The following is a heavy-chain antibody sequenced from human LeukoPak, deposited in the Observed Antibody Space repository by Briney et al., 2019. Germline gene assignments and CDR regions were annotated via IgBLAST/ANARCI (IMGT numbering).Heavy chain of an antibody. Sequence: SETLSLTCAVYGGSFSGYYWSWIRQPPGQGLEWIGEINHSGSTNSNPSLKSRVTISVDSSNKEFSLKLSSVTDADTAYYYCARDYVGGDSSGYPDYWGQGTLVTVSS. CDR1: GGSFSGYY. CDR3: ARDYVGGDSSGYPDY. V-gene: IGHV4-34*01. J-gene: IGHJ4*02. CDR2: INHSGST. D-gene: IGHD3-22*01.